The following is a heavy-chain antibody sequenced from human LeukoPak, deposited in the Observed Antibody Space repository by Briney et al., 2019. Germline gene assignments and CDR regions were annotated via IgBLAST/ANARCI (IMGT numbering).Heavy chain of an antibody. D-gene: IGHD6-19*01. CDR3: ARDPGIAVTRNAFDI. J-gene: IGHJ3*02. CDR1: GFTFSSYS. CDR2: INSSSSYI. Sequence: GGSLRLSCAASGFTFSSYSMNWGRQAPGKGLKWVSSINSSSSYIYYTDSVKGPFTISTDNTKNSLYLQRNSLRAEDTAVYYCARDPGIAVTRNAFDIWGQGTMVTVCS. V-gene: IGHV3-21*04.